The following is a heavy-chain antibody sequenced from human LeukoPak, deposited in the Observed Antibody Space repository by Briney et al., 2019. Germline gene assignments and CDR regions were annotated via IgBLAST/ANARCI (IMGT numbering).Heavy chain of an antibody. V-gene: IGHV3-23*01. CDR2: IRGSDTST. Sequence: GGSLRLSCVASGFTLNNYAMTWVRQAPGKGLEWVAAIRGSDTSTFYGDSVKGRFTISRDISKNTLYLQVNSLRAEDTAVYFCARLTSDWSEDYWGPGTLVTVSS. CDR3: ARLTSDWSEDY. D-gene: IGHD6-19*01. J-gene: IGHJ4*02. CDR1: GFTLNNYA.